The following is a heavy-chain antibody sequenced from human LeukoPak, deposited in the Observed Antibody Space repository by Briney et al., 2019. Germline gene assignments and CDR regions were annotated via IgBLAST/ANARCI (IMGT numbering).Heavy chain of an antibody. Sequence: GGSLRLSCAVAGFSFNNYWMSWVRQAPGKGLEWVANIKQDGSEKYYVDSVKGRFSISRDNAKNSLYLQMNSLRAEDTAVYYCARDYDFWSGYLDYWGQGTLVTVSS. V-gene: IGHV3-7*05. CDR2: IKQDGSEK. CDR1: GFSFNNYW. CDR3: ARDYDFWSGYLDY. D-gene: IGHD3-3*01. J-gene: IGHJ4*02.